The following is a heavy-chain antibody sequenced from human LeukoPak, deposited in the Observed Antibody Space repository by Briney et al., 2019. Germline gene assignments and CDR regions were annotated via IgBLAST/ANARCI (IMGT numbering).Heavy chain of an antibody. CDR2: INPNSGGT. Sequence: ASVKVSCKASGYTFTGYYMHWVRQAPGQGLEWMGWINPNSGGTKYAQKFQGRVTMTRDTSISTAYMELSRLRYGDTAVYYCARVRYDYGDYWGQGTLVTVSS. CDR1: GYTFTGYY. D-gene: IGHD3-10*01. CDR3: ARVRYDYGDY. V-gene: IGHV1-2*02. J-gene: IGHJ4*02.